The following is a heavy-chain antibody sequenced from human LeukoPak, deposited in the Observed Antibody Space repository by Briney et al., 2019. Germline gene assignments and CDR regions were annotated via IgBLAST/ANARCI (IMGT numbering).Heavy chain of an antibody. V-gene: IGHV3-23*01. CDR1: GFTFGDYA. CDR2: TSGSGGST. J-gene: IGHJ3*02. CDR3: AKKSMIVVVLSAFDI. Sequence: PGGSLRLSCTASGFTFGDYAMSWVRQAPGKGLEWVSATSGSGGSTYYADSVKGRFTISRDNSKNTLYLQMNSLRAEDTAVYYCAKKSMIVVVLSAFDIWGQGTMVTVSS. D-gene: IGHD3-22*01.